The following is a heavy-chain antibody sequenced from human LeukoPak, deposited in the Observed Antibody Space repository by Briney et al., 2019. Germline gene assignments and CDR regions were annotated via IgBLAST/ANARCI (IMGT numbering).Heavy chain of an antibody. CDR3: AKDNRVSSGWEMLGSGYYFDY. Sequence: SGGSLRLSCAASGFTFSSYAMSWVRQAPGKGLEWVSAISGGGGNTYYADSVKGRFTISRDNSKNTLYLQMNSLRAEDTAVYYCAKDNRVSSGWEMLGSGYYFDYWGQGTLVTVSS. CDR1: GFTFSSYA. D-gene: IGHD6-19*01. CDR2: ISGGGGNT. J-gene: IGHJ4*02. V-gene: IGHV3-23*01.